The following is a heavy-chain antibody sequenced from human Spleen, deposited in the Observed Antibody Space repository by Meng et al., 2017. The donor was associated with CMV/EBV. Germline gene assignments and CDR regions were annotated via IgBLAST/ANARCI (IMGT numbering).Heavy chain of an antibody. CDR3: ARDGSGSYLFDT. V-gene: IGHV1-46*02. CDR1: GHSINRTY. CDR2: INPDGGST. D-gene: IGHD1-26*01. J-gene: IGHJ4*02. Sequence: CRASGHSINRTYMRWVRQAPRHVVEGVGIINPDGGSTTYAKRFKERVTMARDTSTSTVYMELSNLRAEDTAVFYCARDGSGSYLFDTWGQGTLVTVSS.